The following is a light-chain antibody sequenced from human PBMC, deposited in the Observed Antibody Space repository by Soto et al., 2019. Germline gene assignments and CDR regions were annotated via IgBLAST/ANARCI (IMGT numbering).Light chain of an antibody. J-gene: IGKJ1*01. V-gene: IGKV1-5*03. CDR3: QQYNTYSPT. CDR2: KAS. Sequence: DIQMTQSPSTLSAFVGDRVTITCRASQSISSWLAWYQQKPGKAPNLLIYKASSLESGVPSRFSGSGTGTEFTLTISSLQPDDFATYYCQQYNTYSPTFGQGTKVDNK. CDR1: QSISSW.